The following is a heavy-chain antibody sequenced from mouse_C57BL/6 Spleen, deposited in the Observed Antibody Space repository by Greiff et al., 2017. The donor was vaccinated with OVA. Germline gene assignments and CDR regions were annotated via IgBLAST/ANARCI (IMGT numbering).Heavy chain of an antibody. CDR2: ISSGGSYT. D-gene: IGHD2-4*01. CDR3: GRPWGGLPSSYFDY. V-gene: IGHV5-6*01. Sequence: EVKLVESGGDLVKPGGSLKLSCAASGFTFSSYGMSWVRQTPDKRLEWVATISSGGSYTYYPDSVKGRFTISRDNAKNTLYLQMSSLKSEDTSMYYCGRPWGGLPSSYFDYWGQGTLVTVSA. CDR1: GFTFSSYG. J-gene: IGHJ3*01.